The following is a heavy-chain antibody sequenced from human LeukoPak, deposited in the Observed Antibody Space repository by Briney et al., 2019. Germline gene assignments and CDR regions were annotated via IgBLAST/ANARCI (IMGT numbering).Heavy chain of an antibody. D-gene: IGHD4-23*01. CDR2: ISYDGSNK. CDR1: GFTFSSYG. Sequence: GGSLRLSCAASGFTFSSYGMHWVRQAPGKGLEWVAVISYDGSNKYYADSVKGRFTISRDNSKNTLYLQMNSLRAEDTAVYCCALSGKTLYAFDIWGQGTMVTVSS. CDR3: ALSGKTLYAFDI. V-gene: IGHV3-30*03. J-gene: IGHJ3*02.